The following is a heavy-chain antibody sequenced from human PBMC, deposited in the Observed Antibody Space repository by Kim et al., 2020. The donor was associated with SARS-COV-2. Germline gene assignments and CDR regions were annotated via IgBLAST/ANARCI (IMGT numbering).Heavy chain of an antibody. D-gene: IGHD6-13*01. V-gene: IGHV1-69*13. Sequence: SVKVSCKASGGTFSSYAISWVRQAPGQGLEWMGGIIPIFGTANYAQKFQGRVTITADESTSTAYMELSSLRSEDTAVYYCARRTHAAGGIYFQHWGQGTLVTVSS. CDR2: IIPIFGTA. CDR1: GGTFSSYA. J-gene: IGHJ1*01. CDR3: ARRTHAAGGIYFQH.